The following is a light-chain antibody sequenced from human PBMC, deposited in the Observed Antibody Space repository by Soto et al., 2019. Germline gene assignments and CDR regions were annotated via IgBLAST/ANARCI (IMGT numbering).Light chain of an antibody. V-gene: IGKV1-9*01. CDR1: QGISTS. J-gene: IGKJ2*01. CDR2: AAS. CDR3: QQSFSPPYT. Sequence: DIQLTQSPSLLSASVGDRVTISCRASQGISTSLAWYQQKPGKAPKLLIYAASTVQSGVPSRFSGSGSETDFTLTISSLQPEDFATFYCQQSFSPPYTFGQGTKLDI.